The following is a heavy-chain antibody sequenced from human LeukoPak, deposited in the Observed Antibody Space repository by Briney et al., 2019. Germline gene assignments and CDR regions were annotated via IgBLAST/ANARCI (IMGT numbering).Heavy chain of an antibody. Sequence: SGTLSLTCAVSGGSISSSDWWGWVRQPPGKGLEWIGEVYHSGSTKHNPSLMSRVTVSVDKSKNQFSLRLSSVTAADTAVYYCARSDNYVWFDPWGQGTLVTVSS. V-gene: IGHV4-4*02. CDR2: VYHSGST. CDR1: GGSISSSDW. J-gene: IGHJ5*02. D-gene: IGHD3-10*02. CDR3: ARSDNYVWFDP.